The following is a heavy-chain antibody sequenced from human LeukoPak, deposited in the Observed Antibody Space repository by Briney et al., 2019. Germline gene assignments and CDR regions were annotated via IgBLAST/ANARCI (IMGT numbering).Heavy chain of an antibody. CDR1: GFTFSSYS. CDR2: IQYDGSNE. J-gene: IGHJ6*03. D-gene: IGHD2-8*01. Sequence: PGGSLRLSCAASGFTFSSYSMNWVRQAPGKGLEWVAYIQYDGSNEQYADSVKGRFSISRDSSKNILYLQMNSQRAEDTAVYYCAKDRCSNGVGCYYYYMDVWGKGTTVTISS. V-gene: IGHV3-30*02. CDR3: AKDRCSNGVGCYYYYMDV.